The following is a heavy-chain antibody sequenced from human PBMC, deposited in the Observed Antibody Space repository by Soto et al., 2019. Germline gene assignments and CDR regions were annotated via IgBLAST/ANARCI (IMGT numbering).Heavy chain of an antibody. J-gene: IGHJ5*01. V-gene: IGHV3-21*04. CDR2: ISPDGGYM. Sequence: GGSLRLSCAASGFSFSTYGMHWVRQAPGKGLEWVSYISPDGGYMYYADSVKGRFTISRDNAKNSLYLQMNSLGAEDTAYYYSAKNKNPPVLHLNSGGQETLATFS. CDR3: AKNKNPPVLHLNS. CDR1: GFSFSTYG.